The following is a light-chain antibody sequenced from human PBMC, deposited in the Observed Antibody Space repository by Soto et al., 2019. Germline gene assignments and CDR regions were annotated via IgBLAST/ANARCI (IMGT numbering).Light chain of an antibody. V-gene: IGKV3-11*01. CDR2: DAS. J-gene: IGKJ4*01. CDR3: QQRSNWPST. Sequence: EIVLTQSPATLSLSPGERAALSCRASQSVSSYLAWYQQKPAQAPRLLIYDASNSATGIPARFSGSGSGTDFTLTISSLEPEDFAVYYCQQRSNWPSTFGGGTKVEIK. CDR1: QSVSSY.